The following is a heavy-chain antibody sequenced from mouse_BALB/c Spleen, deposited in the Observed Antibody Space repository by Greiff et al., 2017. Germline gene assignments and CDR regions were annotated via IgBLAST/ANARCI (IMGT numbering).Heavy chain of an antibody. CDR1: GISFTSYG. Sequence: ESGPGLVAPSQSPSITLSVPGISFTSYGVHWVRPSPGKGLEWVGVIWAGWNTNFNSALISRLSIRKDNSKSQVFLQLNSLQTDDTAMYCCARDYGAYWGQGTLVTVSA. CDR3: ARDYGAY. J-gene: IGHJ3*01. CDR2: IWAGWNT. D-gene: IGHD1-1*01. V-gene: IGHV2-9*02.